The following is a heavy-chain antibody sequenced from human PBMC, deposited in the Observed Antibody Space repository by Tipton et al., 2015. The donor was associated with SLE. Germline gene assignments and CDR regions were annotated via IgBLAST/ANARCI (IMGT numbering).Heavy chain of an antibody. CDR1: DESFNNNY. V-gene: IGHV4-34*01. D-gene: IGHD3-10*01. Sequence: TLSLTCVISDESFNNNYWSWVRQPPGKGLEWIGEVNHRGSTHYNPSLKSRVTISGDTSKNQFSLKVNSVTAADTAVYYCARDRITVVQGIINPLGYYYGMDVWGQGTTVTVSS. J-gene: IGHJ6*02. CDR3: ARDRITVVQGIINPLGYYYGMDV. CDR2: VNHRGST.